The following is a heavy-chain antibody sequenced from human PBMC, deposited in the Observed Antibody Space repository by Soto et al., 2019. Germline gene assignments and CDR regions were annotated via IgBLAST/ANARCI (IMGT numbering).Heavy chain of an antibody. CDR1: GFTFSNYG. CDR3: AKVLSRGWFNDALDI. Sequence: EVQLLESGGGLVQPGGSLRLSCAASGFTFSNYGMSWVRQAPGKGLEWVSGLSVSGGSTYYADSVKGRFTISRDNSQHTLYLQMNSLRAEDTAVYYCAKVLSRGWFNDALDIWGQGTMVTVSS. D-gene: IGHD6-19*01. CDR2: LSVSGGST. V-gene: IGHV3-23*01. J-gene: IGHJ3*02.